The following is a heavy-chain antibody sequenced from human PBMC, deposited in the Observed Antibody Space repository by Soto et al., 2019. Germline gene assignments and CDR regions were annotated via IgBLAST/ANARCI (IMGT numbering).Heavy chain of an antibody. D-gene: IGHD3-22*01. J-gene: IGHJ3*02. CDR3: ARERGHYYDSSGYYRGAFDI. Sequence: PGGSLRLSCAASGFTFSSYAMTWVRQAPGKGLEWVSFISSSGSTIYYADSLKGRFTISRDNAKNSLYLQMNSLRAEDTAVYYCARERGHYYDSSGYYRGAFDIWGQGTMVPVSS. CDR1: GFTFSSYA. V-gene: IGHV3-48*04. CDR2: ISSSGSTI.